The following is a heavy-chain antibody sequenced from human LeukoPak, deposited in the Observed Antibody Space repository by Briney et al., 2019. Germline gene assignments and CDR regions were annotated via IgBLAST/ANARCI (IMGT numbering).Heavy chain of an antibody. D-gene: IGHD1/OR15-1a*01. V-gene: IGHV3-23*01. CDR3: VKDLNRGN. J-gene: IGHJ1*01. CDR1: GFTFSSFA. Sequence: PGGSLRLSCAASGFTFSSFAMSWVRQAPGKGLEWVSTISGSGVSTYYADSVEGRFTISRDNSRNTLYLQMNILRVDDTAVYYCVKDLNRGNWGQGTLVTVSS. CDR2: ISGSGVST.